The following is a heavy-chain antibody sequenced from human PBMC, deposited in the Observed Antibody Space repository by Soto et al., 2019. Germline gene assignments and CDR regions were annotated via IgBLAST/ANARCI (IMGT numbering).Heavy chain of an antibody. CDR1: GYTFTGYY. CDR2: INPNSGGT. D-gene: IGHD2-15*01. CDR3: AICSGGSCYSYYYYGMDV. Sequence: QVQLVQSGAEVKKPGASVKVSCKASGYTFTGYYMHWVRQAPGQGLEWMGWINPNSGGTNYAQKFQGRVTMTRDTSISTAYMELSRRRSDDTAVYYCAICSGGSCYSYYYYGMDVWGQGTTVTVSS. J-gene: IGHJ6*02. V-gene: IGHV1-2*02.